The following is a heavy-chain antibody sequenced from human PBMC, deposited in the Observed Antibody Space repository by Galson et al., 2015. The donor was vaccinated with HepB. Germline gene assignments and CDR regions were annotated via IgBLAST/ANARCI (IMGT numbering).Heavy chain of an antibody. Sequence: SLRLSCAASGFTFSSYGMHWVRQAPGKGLEWVAVIWYDGSNKYYADSVKGRFTISRDNSKNTLYLQMNSLRAEDTAVYYCASASYCSGGSCYSSHWYFDLWGRGTLVTVSS. CDR3: ASASYCSGGSCYSSHWYFDL. D-gene: IGHD2-15*01. V-gene: IGHV3-33*01. CDR1: GFTFSSYG. J-gene: IGHJ2*01. CDR2: IWYDGSNK.